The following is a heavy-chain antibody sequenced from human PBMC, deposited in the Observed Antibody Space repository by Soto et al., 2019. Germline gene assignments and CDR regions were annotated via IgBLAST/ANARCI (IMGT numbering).Heavy chain of an antibody. CDR1: GFTFSSYA. CDR3: AKDPGGWRGADHDAFDI. V-gene: IGHV3-23*01. Sequence: GGSLRLSCAASGFTFSSYAMSWVRQARGKGLEWVSAISGSGGSTYYADSVKGRFTISRDNSKDTLYLQMNSLRAEDTAVYYCAKDPGGWRGADHDAFDIWGQGTMVTVSS. D-gene: IGHD3-16*01. CDR2: ISGSGGST. J-gene: IGHJ3*02.